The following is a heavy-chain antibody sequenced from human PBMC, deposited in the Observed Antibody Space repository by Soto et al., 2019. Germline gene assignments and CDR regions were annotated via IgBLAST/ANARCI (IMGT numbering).Heavy chain of an antibody. CDR3: AKDLEDIVLMVYAPDYYYGMDV. V-gene: IGHV3-23*01. J-gene: IGHJ6*02. CDR1: GFTFSSYA. Sequence: GGSLRLSCAASGFTFSSYAMSWVRQAPGKGLEWVSAISGSGGSTYYADSVKGRFTISRDNSKNTLYLQMNSLRAEDTAVYYCAKDLEDIVLMVYAPDYYYGMDVWGQGTTVTVSS. CDR2: ISGSGGST. D-gene: IGHD2-8*01.